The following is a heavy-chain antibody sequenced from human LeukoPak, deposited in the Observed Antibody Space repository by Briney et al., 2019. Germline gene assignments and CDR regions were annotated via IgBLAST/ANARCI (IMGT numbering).Heavy chain of an antibody. CDR2: INHSGST. Sequence: SETLSLTCAVYGGSFSGYYWSWIRQPPGKGLEWIGEINHSGSTNYNPSLKSRVTISVDTSKNQFSLKLSFVTAADTAVYYCAIAAAGTMYYFDYWGQGTLVTVSS. CDR1: GGSFSGYY. CDR3: AIAAAGTMYYFDY. V-gene: IGHV4-34*01. D-gene: IGHD6-13*01. J-gene: IGHJ4*02.